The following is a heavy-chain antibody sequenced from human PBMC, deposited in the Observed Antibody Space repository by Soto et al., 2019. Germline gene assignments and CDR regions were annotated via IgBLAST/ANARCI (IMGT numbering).Heavy chain of an antibody. CDR1: GFSFSTYG. CDR2: TSYDASNK. CDR3: ATRGTRGQFDS. Sequence: QVQLVESGGGVVQPGRSLRLSCVGSGFSFSTYGMHWLRQPPGKGLEWVAVTSYDASNKYYADPVKGRFTISRDNSKNTLYLQMDSLRAEDTAVYYCATRGTRGQFDSWGQGTLVTVSS. D-gene: IGHD3-16*01. J-gene: IGHJ4*02. V-gene: IGHV3-30*03.